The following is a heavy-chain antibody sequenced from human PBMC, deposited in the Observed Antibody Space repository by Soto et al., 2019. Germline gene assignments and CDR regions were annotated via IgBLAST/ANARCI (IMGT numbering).Heavy chain of an antibody. CDR2: ISFDGSNK. V-gene: IGHV3-30*18. CDR1: GFTFSSYG. CDR3: WKDLEGPPDY. Sequence: QVQLVESGGGVVQPGRSLRLSCAASGFTFSSYGMHWVRQAPGKGLEWVAVISFDGSNKYYADSVKGRFTISRDNFKNTLYLQMNSLRAEDTAVYYCWKDLEGPPDYWGQGTLVTVSS. D-gene: IGHD1-1*01. J-gene: IGHJ4*02.